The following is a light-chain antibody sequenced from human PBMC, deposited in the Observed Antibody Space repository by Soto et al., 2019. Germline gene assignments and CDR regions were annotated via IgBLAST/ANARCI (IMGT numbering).Light chain of an antibody. Sequence: AIQLNQSPSSLSASVGDRVNITCRASQGIRNELGWYQQKPGKAPKLLIYAASSLQSGVSSRFSGSGSGTDFTLTFSSLQPEDFATYYCLLDYNYPWTFVQGTKVEIK. J-gene: IGKJ1*01. V-gene: IGKV1-6*01. CDR3: LLDYNYPWT. CDR2: AAS. CDR1: QGIRNE.